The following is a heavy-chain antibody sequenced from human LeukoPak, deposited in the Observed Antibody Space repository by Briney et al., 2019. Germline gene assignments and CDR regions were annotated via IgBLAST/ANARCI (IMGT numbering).Heavy chain of an antibody. CDR2: IRNKPYGGTT. J-gene: IGHJ4*02. Sequence: GGSLRLSCTASGFTFGDYALSWVRQAPGKGLEWVGFIRNKPYGGTTEYAASVKGRFTISRDDSKSIAYLQMNSLKAEDTAVYYCTRARYYDFWSGYYAYNYWGQGTLVTVSS. CDR3: TRARYYDFWSGYYAYNY. CDR1: GFTFGDYA. V-gene: IGHV3-49*04. D-gene: IGHD3-3*01.